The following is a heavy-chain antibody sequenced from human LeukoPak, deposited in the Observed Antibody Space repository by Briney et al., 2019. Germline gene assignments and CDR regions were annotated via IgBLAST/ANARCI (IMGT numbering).Heavy chain of an antibody. CDR3: AKGPLTEVAGTTWDS. V-gene: IGHV3-23*01. J-gene: IGHJ4*02. Sequence: PGGSLRLSCAASGFTFSNYAMSWVRQAPGKGLEWVTAVSGSGGSTYHADSVKGRFTISRDNSQITLYLQMNSLRAEDTAVYFCAKGPLTEVAGTTWDSWGQGTLVTVSS. D-gene: IGHD6-19*01. CDR2: VSGSGGST. CDR1: GFTFSNYA.